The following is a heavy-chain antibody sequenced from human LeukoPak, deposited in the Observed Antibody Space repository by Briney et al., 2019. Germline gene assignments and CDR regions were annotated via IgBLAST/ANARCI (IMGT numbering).Heavy chain of an antibody. V-gene: IGHV6-1*01. D-gene: IGHD6-13*01. Sequence: SQTLSLTCAISGDSVSSDNAAWNWIRQSPSRGLGWLGRTYYRSKWYNDYARSVKSRITINADTSKNRFSLQLNSVTPEDTAVYYCARVRGVATTKRTFFDTWGQGTRVTVSS. CDR2: TYYRSKWYN. CDR3: ARVRGVATTKRTFFDT. CDR1: GDSVSSDNAA. J-gene: IGHJ5*02.